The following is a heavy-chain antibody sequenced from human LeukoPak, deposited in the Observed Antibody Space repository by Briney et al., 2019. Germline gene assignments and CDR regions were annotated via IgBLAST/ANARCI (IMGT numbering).Heavy chain of an antibody. Sequence: KPSETLSLTCAVYGGSFSGYYWSWIRQPPGKGLEWIGEINHSGSTNYNPSLKSRVTISVDTSKNQFSLKLSSVTAADTAVYYCARVAHSGSYTNWFDPWGQGTLVTVSS. CDR3: ARVAHSGSYTNWFDP. CDR2: INHSGST. V-gene: IGHV4-34*01. J-gene: IGHJ5*02. D-gene: IGHD1-26*01. CDR1: GGSFSGYY.